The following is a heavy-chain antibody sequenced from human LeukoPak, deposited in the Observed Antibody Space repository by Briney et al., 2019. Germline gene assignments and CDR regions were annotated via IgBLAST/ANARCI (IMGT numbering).Heavy chain of an antibody. CDR2: ISGSGGST. V-gene: IGHV3-23*01. CDR3: AKSPDPKGPKRWLDY. D-gene: IGHD5-24*01. CDR1: GFTFSSYG. Sequence: PGGTLRLSCAASGFTFSSYGMSWVRQAPGKGLEWVSAISGSGGSTYYADSVKGRFTISRDNSKNTLYLQMNSLRAEDTAVYYCAKSPDPKGPKRWLDYWGQGTLVTVSS. J-gene: IGHJ4*02.